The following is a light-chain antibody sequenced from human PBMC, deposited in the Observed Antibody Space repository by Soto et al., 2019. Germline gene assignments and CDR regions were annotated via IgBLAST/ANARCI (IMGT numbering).Light chain of an antibody. V-gene: IGKV1-27*01. Sequence: DIQMTQSPSSLPASVGDRVTITCRTSQGISNYLAWYQQKPLKVPKLLIYAASTLQSGVRSRFSGSGSGTDLTRTISSLQPADVATDYWQKYNSAPLTFGPGTKVYIK. CDR2: AAS. CDR3: QKYNSAPLT. J-gene: IGKJ3*01. CDR1: QGISNY.